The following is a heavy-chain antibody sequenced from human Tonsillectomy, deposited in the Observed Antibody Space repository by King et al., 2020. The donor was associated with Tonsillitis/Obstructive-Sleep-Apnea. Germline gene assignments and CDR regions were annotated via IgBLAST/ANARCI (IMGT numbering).Heavy chain of an antibody. CDR1: GFTFEDYT. J-gene: IGHJ4*02. D-gene: IGHD6-6*01. Sequence: VQRVESGGVVVQPGGSLRLSCAASGFTFEDYTMHWVRQTPGKGLEWVSLISWNGGITDYADSVKGRFTISRDNSKKSLYLQMNSLGTEDTALYYCAKVIGLYSSSSFDYCGQGTLVTVSS. CDR3: AKVIGLYSSSSFDY. V-gene: IGHV3-43*01. CDR2: ISWNGGIT.